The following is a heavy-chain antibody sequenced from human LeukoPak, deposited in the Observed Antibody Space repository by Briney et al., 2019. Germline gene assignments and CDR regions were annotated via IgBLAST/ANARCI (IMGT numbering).Heavy chain of an antibody. J-gene: IGHJ4*02. D-gene: IGHD2-8*01. CDR1: GYRFTTYW. CDR3: AREDGCTNGVCYSGIDY. Sequence: GESLKISCKGSGYRFTTYWIGWVRQMPGKGLEWMGIINPGDSDTRYSPSFQGQVTISADKSISTAYLLWSSLKASDTAMYYCAREDGCTNGVCYSGIDYWGQGTLVTVSS. CDR2: INPGDSDT. V-gene: IGHV5-51*01.